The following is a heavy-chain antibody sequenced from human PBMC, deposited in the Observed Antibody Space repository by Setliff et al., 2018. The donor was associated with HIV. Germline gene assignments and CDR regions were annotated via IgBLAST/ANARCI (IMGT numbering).Heavy chain of an antibody. Sequence: NPGGSLRLSCAASGFTFSNAWMSWVRQAPGKGLEWVGRIKSKTDGGTTDSAAPVKGRFTISRDDSKDALYLQMNSLKTEDTAVYYCITHYYDSSGFSPNYFDSWGQGTLVTVSS. CDR1: GFTFSNAW. D-gene: IGHD3-22*01. J-gene: IGHJ4*02. CDR2: IKSKTDGGTT. V-gene: IGHV3-15*01. CDR3: ITHYYDSSGFSPNYFDS.